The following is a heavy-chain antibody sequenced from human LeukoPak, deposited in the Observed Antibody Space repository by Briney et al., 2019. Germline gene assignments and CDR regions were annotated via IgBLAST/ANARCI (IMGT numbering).Heavy chain of an antibody. CDR3: AREAAVVRGVDTWFDP. Sequence: SETLSLTCTVSGGSISSYYWSWIRQPPGKGLEWIGYIYYSGSTNYNPSLKSRVTISVDTSKNQFSLKLSSVTAADTAVYYCAREAAVVRGVDTWFDPWGQGTLVTVSP. CDR1: GGSISSYY. J-gene: IGHJ5*02. V-gene: IGHV4-59*01. CDR2: IYYSGST. D-gene: IGHD3-10*01.